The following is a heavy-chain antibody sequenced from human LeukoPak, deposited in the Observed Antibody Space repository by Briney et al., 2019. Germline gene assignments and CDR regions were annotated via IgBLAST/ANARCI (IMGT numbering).Heavy chain of an antibody. D-gene: IGHD5-24*01. CDR2: ISSSGSYI. CDR1: GFTFSSYS. V-gene: IGHV3-21*01. CDR3: AREDEEMATTLDY. Sequence: GGSLRLSCAASGFTFSSYSMNWVRQAPGKGLEWVSSISSSGSYIYYADSVKGRFTISRDNAKNSLYLQMNSLRAEDTAVYYCAREDEEMATTLDYWGQGTLVTVSS. J-gene: IGHJ4*02.